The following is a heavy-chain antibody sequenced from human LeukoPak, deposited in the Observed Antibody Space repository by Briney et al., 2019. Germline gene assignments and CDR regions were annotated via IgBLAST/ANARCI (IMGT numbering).Heavy chain of an antibody. J-gene: IGHJ4*02. V-gene: IGHV5-51*01. Sequence: GESLKISCKGSGYTFTSYWIAWVRQLPGKGLEWMGIIYPGDSDTRYSPSFQGQVTISADKSISTAYLQWSSLKASDTAMYYCARPLGSSSWDPFDYWGQGTLVTVSS. CDR1: GYTFTSYW. CDR3: ARPLGSSSWDPFDY. CDR2: IYPGDSDT. D-gene: IGHD6-13*01.